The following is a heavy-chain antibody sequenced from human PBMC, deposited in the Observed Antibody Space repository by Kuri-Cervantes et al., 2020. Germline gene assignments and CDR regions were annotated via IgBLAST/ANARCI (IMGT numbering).Heavy chain of an antibody. CDR2: ISTDNGNT. J-gene: IGHJ6*03. Sequence: ASVKVSCKASGYTFTNYGISWVRQAPGQGLEWMGWISTDNGNTNYAQKFQGRAIVTTDTSTSTAYMELKSLRSDDTAVYYCARGRDSPMVRGLMPAPSNPGTSYHFYYMDVWGKGTAVTVSS. CDR3: ARGRDSPMVRGLMPAPSNPGTSYHFYYMDV. D-gene: IGHD3-10*01. V-gene: IGHV1-18*01. CDR1: GYTFTNYG.